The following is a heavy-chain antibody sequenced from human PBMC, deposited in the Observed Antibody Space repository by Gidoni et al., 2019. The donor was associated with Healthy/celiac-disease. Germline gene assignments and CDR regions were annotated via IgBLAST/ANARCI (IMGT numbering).Heavy chain of an antibody. CDR1: GFTFSDHS. J-gene: IGHJ6*02. CDR3: ARVGLWFGELSSTDYYGMDV. D-gene: IGHD3-10*01. CDR2: TRNKANSYTT. Sequence: EVQLVESGGGLVQPGGSLSLSCAASGFTFSDHSMDWVRQAPGKGLEWVGRTRNKANSYTTEYAASVKGRFTISRDDSKNSLYLQMNSLKTEDTAVYYCARVGLWFGELSSTDYYGMDVWGQGTTVTVSS. V-gene: IGHV3-72*01.